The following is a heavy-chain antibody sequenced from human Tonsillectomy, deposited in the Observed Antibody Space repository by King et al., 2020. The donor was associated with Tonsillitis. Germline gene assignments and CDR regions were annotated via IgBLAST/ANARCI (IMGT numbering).Heavy chain of an antibody. J-gene: IGHJ6*02. CDR2: ISYDGSNK. Sequence: VQLVESGGGVVQPGRSLRLSCAASGFTFSSYGMHWVRQAPGKGLEWVAVISYDGSNKYYADSVKGRFTISRDNSKNTPYLQMNSVRAEDTAVYYCAKDLGQVVVVPYGMDVWGQGTTVTVSS. D-gene: IGHD2-2*01. CDR3: AKDLGQVVVVPYGMDV. CDR1: GFTFSSYG. V-gene: IGHV3-30*18.